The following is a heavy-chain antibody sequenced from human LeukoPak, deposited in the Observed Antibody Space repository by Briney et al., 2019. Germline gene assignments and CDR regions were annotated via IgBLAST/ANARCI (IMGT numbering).Heavy chain of an antibody. CDR2: IYPGDSDT. J-gene: IGHJ4*02. D-gene: IGHD4-11*01. V-gene: IGHV5-51*01. Sequence: PGESLKISCKGSGYIFNTHWIGWVRQVPGEGLEWMGIIYPGDSDTRYSPSFEGQVTLSADKSISTAFLQWSSLKASDTGMYYCARRPFGCNSNWYTDVWGQGTLVTVSS. CDR1: GYIFNTHW. CDR3: ARRPFGCNSNWYTDV.